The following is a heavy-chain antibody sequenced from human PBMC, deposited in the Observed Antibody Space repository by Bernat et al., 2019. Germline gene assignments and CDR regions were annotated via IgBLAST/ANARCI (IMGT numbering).Heavy chain of an antibody. D-gene: IGHD2-15*01. CDR3: EKVLTGYSPIDGVFDI. J-gene: IGHJ3*02. CDR1: GFTFSSYA. Sequence: EVQLLESGGGLVQPGGSLRLSCAASGFTFSSYAMSWVRQAPGKGLEWVLGISGSGGITCDPDAAKSRFTISRDNSQNTLYLQMYSLTAEDTAVYYCEKVLTGYSPIDGVFDIWGQGTLVTVSS. CDR2: ISGSGGIT. V-gene: IGHV3-23*01.